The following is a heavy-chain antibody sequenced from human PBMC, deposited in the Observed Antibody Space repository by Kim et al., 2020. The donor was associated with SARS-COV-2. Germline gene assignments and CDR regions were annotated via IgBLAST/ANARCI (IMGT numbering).Heavy chain of an antibody. CDR3: AKVTTKTAPFYDS. Sequence: ADAVQGRFTITRENSRNALNLEMNSLRAEDTALYYCAKVTTKTAPFYDSWGQGTLVTVSS. J-gene: IGHJ4*02. D-gene: IGHD4-4*01. V-gene: IGHV3-23*01.